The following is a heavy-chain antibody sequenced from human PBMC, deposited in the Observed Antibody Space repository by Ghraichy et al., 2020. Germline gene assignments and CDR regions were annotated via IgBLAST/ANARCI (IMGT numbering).Heavy chain of an antibody. J-gene: IGHJ4*02. V-gene: IGHV3-48*03. D-gene: IGHD5-18*01. CDR1: GFTFSSYE. CDR2: ISSSGSTI. Sequence: GGSLRLSCAASGFTFSSYEMNWVRQAPVKGLEWVSYISSSGSTIYYADSVKGRFTISRDNAKNSLYLQMNSLRAEDTAVYYCARDPYSYGYWGQGTLVTVSS. CDR3: ARDPYSYGY.